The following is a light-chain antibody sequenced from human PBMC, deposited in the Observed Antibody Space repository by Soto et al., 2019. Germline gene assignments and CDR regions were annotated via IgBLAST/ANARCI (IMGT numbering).Light chain of an antibody. V-gene: IGLV2-14*01. CDR3: SSYSSSSTLVV. CDR1: SSDVGGFLY. CDR2: AVS. Sequence: QSALTQPASVSGSPGQSITISCTGTSSDVGGFLYVSWFQQHPGKAPKLMIYAVSNRPSGISNRFSGSKSGNTASLTISGLQAEDGADYYCSSYSSSSTLVVFGGGTQLTVL. J-gene: IGLJ2*01.